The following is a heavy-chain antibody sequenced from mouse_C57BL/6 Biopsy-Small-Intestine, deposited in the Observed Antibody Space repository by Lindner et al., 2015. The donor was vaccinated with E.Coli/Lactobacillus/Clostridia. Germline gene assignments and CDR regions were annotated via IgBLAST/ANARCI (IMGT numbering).Heavy chain of an antibody. V-gene: IGHV14-2*01. CDR2: IDPEDGET. Sequence: VQLQESGTELVKPGAPVKLSCTASGFNTKDHYVHWVKQRTEQGLEWIGRIDPEDGETKYAPKFQGKATITADTSSNTAYLQLSSLTSEDTAVYYCARIYYSNYPSYWYFDVWGTGTTVTVSS. CDR1: GFNTKDHY. J-gene: IGHJ1*03. CDR3: ARIYYSNYPSYWYFDV. D-gene: IGHD2-5*01.